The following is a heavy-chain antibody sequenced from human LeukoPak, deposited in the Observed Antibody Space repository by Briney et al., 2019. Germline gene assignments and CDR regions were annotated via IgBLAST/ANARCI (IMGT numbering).Heavy chain of an antibody. V-gene: IGHV4-38-2*02. CDR2: IYHSGST. J-gene: IGHJ2*01. CDR3: ARVGGDCSSTSCYVQFWYFDL. Sequence: SETLSLTCTVSGYSISSGYYWGWIRQPPGKGLEWIGSIYHSGSTYYNPSLKSRVTISVDTSKNQFSLKLSSVTAADTAVYYCARVGGDCSSTSCYVQFWYFDLWGRGTLVTVSS. D-gene: IGHD2-2*01. CDR1: GYSISSGYY.